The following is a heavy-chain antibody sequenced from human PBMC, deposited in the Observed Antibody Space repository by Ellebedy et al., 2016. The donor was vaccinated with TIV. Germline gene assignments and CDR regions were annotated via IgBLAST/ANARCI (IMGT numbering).Heavy chain of an antibody. J-gene: IGHJ4*02. CDR1: GSTFSGYY. D-gene: IGHD6-25*01. CDR3: ARLGVIAAASASDY. Sequence: GESLKISCAASGSTFSGYYMSWFRQAPGKGPEWVSYISYSGALMYYADSVKGRFTTSRDNAENSLYLQMNSLRAEDTAVYFCARLGVIAAASASDYWGQGTLVIVSS. CDR2: ISYSGALM. V-gene: IGHV3-11*01.